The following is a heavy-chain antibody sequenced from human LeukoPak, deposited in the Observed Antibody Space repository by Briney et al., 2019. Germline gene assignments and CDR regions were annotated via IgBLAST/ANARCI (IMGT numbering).Heavy chain of an antibody. CDR1: GFTFDDYA. V-gene: IGHV3-9*01. CDR2: ISWNSGSI. J-gene: IGHJ4*02. Sequence: GRSLRLSCAASGFTFDDYAMHWVRQAPGKGLEWVSGISWNSGSIGYADSVKGRFTISRDNAKNSLYLQMNSLRAEDTALYYCAKSPSYYYDSRGGFDYWGQGTLVTVSS. CDR3: AKSPSYYYDSRGGFDY. D-gene: IGHD3-22*01.